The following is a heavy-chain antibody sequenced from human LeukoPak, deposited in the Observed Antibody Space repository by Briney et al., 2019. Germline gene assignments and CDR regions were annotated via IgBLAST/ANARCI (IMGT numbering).Heavy chain of an antibody. J-gene: IGHJ4*02. Sequence: GGSLRLSCAASGFTFSSYSMKWVRQAPGKGLEWVSSISSSSSYIYYADSVKGRFTISRDNAKNSLYLQMNSLRAEDTAVYYCAREDRSWYYDFWSGPRDFDYWGQGTLVTVSS. CDR3: AREDRSWYYDFWSGPRDFDY. D-gene: IGHD3-3*01. CDR1: GFTFSSYS. V-gene: IGHV3-21*01. CDR2: ISSSSSYI.